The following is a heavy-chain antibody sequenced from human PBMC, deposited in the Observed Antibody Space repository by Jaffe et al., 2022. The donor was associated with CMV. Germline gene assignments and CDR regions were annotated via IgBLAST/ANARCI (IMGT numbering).Heavy chain of an antibody. Sequence: EVQLLESGGGLVQPGGSLRLSCAASGFTFSSYAMSWVRQAPGKGLEWVSAISGSGGSTYYADSVKGRFTISRDNSKNTLYLQMNSLRAEDTAVYYCAKAEEAVAGIGFYFDYWGQGTLVTVSS. CDR3: AKAEEAVAGIGFYFDY. CDR2: ISGSGGST. CDR1: GFTFSSYA. V-gene: IGHV3-23*01. D-gene: IGHD6-19*01. J-gene: IGHJ4*02.